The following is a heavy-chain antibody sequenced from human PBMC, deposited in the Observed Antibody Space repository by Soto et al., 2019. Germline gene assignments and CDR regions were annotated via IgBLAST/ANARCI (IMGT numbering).Heavy chain of an antibody. D-gene: IGHD2-8*01. Sequence: QVQLQESGPGLVKPSQTLSLTCTVSGGSISSGGYYWSWIRQHPGKGLEWIGYIYYSGRTYYNPSLKSLVTISVDTSKNQFSLKLSSVTAADTAVYYCARGVYGRRALDAFDIWGQGTMVTVSS. CDR2: IYYSGRT. J-gene: IGHJ3*02. V-gene: IGHV4-31*01. CDR3: ARGVYGRRALDAFDI. CDR1: GGSISSGGYY.